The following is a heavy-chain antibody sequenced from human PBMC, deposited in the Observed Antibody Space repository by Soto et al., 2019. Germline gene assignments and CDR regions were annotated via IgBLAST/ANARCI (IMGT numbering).Heavy chain of an antibody. CDR2: ISYDGTNQ. D-gene: IGHD2-15*01. Sequence: QVQLVESGGGVVQPGRSLRLSCAASGFPFSSDGMHWVRQAPGKGLDWVALISYDGTNQYYADSVKGRFTVSRDNSKNTLYLHMSSLRAEDTAVYYCAGGQYYFDDWGQGTLVSVSS. CDR3: AGGQYYFDD. J-gene: IGHJ4*02. CDR1: GFPFSSDG. V-gene: IGHV3-30*03.